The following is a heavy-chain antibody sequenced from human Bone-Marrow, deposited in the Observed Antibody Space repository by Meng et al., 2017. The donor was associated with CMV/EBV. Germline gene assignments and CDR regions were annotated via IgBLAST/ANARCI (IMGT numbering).Heavy chain of an antibody. Sequence: SEPLSLTCIVSGGSISRHYWTWIRQPPGKGLEYIGYIYYSGSTNYNPSLKSRVTISVDTSKNLFSLKLSAVTAADTAVYYCASLVMASWGYFDYWGQGTLVTVSS. V-gene: IGHV4-59*11. CDR2: IYYSGST. D-gene: IGHD2-21*01. J-gene: IGHJ4*02. CDR1: GGSISRHY. CDR3: ASLVMASWGYFDY.